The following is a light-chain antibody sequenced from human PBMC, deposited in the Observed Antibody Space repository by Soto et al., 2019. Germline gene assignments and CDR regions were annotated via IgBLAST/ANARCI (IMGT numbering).Light chain of an antibody. Sequence: DIQMTQSPSTLSASLGDRVTITCRASRTISDWLAWYQQRPGKAPKLLIYRASRLESGVPSRFSGSGSGTEFTLTISGLQPDDCASYYCQQYNTFSFTFGQGTKGDI. V-gene: IGKV1-5*03. CDR3: QQYNTFSFT. J-gene: IGKJ2*01. CDR2: RAS. CDR1: RTISDW.